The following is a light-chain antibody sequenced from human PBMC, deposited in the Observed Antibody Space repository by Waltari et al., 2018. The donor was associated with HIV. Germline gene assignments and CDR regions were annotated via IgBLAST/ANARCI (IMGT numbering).Light chain of an antibody. CDR2: DVD. V-gene: IGLV2-14*03. J-gene: IGLJ3*02. CDR1: DSDFGLYNF. Sequence: AVTQPASVSGLPGQSTTLSCTGGDSDFGLYNFVSWYQQHSGKPPKLILYDVDSRSSGVSDRFSGAISGNTASLTISELRAEDEAHYYCASFTADNTVLFGGGTEVTVL. CDR3: ASFTADNTVL.